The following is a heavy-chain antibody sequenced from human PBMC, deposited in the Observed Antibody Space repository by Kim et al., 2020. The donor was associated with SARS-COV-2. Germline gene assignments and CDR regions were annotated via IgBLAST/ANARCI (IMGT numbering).Heavy chain of an antibody. D-gene: IGHD3-10*01. CDR2: INHSGST. CDR3: ARGGRITMVRGVRTQYYFDY. CDR1: GGSFSGYY. J-gene: IGHJ4*02. Sequence: SETLSLTCAVYGGSFSGYYWSWIRQPPGKGLEWIGEINHSGSTNYNPSLKSRVTISVDTSKNQFSLKLSSVTAADTAVYYCARGGRITMVRGVRTQYYFDYWGQGTLVTVSS. V-gene: IGHV4-34*01.